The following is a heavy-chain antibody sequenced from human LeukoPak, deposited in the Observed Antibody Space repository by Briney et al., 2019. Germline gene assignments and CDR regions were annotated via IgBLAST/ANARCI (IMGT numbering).Heavy chain of an antibody. Sequence: SVKVSCKASGGTFSSYAISWVRQAPGQGLEWMGGIIPIFGTANYAQKFQGRVTITADESTSTAYMELSSLRSEDTAVYYCARVNVRGSGGSHHFDYWGQGTLVTVSS. D-gene: IGHD3-10*02. CDR3: ARVNVRGSGGSHHFDY. CDR2: IIPIFGTA. CDR1: GGTFSSYA. V-gene: IGHV1-69*13. J-gene: IGHJ4*02.